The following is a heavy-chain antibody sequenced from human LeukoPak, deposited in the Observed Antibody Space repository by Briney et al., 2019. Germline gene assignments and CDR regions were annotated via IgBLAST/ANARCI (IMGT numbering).Heavy chain of an antibody. V-gene: IGHV1-2*02. Sequence: ASVKVSCKASGYTFTVYYMHWVRQAPGQGLEWMGWINPNSGGTNYAQKFRGRVTMTRDTSITTAYMELSSLRSDDMAVYYCARALRWDSSSAFDIWGQGTMVTVSS. D-gene: IGHD6-19*01. CDR1: GYTFTVYY. CDR2: INPNSGGT. J-gene: IGHJ3*02. CDR3: ARALRWDSSSAFDI.